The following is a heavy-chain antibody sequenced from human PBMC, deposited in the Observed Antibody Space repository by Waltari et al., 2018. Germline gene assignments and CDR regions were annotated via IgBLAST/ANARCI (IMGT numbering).Heavy chain of an antibody. V-gene: IGHV4-59*11. CDR2: IYYSGST. D-gene: IGHD3-3*01. CDR1: GGSISSHY. CDR3: ARQARYDIWSYYYMDV. Sequence: QVQLQESGPGLVKPSETLSLTCTVSGGSISSHYWSWMRQPPGKGLEWIGYIYYSGSTNYNPSLKSRVTISVDTSKNQFSLKLSSVTAADTAVYYCARQARYDIWSYYYMDVWGKGTTVTVSS. J-gene: IGHJ6*03.